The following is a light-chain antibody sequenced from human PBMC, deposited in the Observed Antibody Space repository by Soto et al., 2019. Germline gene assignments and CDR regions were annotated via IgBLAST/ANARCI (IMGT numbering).Light chain of an antibody. CDR3: QHYNSYSEA. CDR1: ESISGW. V-gene: IGKV1-5*03. J-gene: IGKJ1*01. CDR2: KAS. Sequence: DIQMTQSPSTLSASVGDRVTITRRASESISGWLAWYQQKPGKAPKLLIYKASSLQSGVSSRFSGSGSGTEFTLTISTLQPDDFATYYCQHYNSYSEAFGQGTKVDI.